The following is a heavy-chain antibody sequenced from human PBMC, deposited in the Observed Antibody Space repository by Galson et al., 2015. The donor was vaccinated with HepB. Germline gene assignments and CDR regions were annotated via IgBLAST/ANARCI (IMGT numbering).Heavy chain of an antibody. CDR2: IYPGDSDT. CDR3: ARRGNNYYDSSGYYYWFDP. V-gene: IGHV5-51*03. D-gene: IGHD3-22*01. J-gene: IGHJ5*02. CDR1: GYDFTDYW. Sequence: VKKPGESLRISCKASGYDFTDYWIGWVRQRPGKGLEWMGIIYPGDSDTRYSPSFQGQVNISADKSVRTAYLQGSRLRASDTAMDYCARRGNNYYDSSGYYYWFDPWGQGTLVTVSS.